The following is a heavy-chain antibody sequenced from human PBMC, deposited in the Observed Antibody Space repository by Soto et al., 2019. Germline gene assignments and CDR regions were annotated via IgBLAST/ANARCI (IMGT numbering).Heavy chain of an antibody. V-gene: IGHV3-11*01. D-gene: IGHD2-15*01. Sequence: PGGSLRLSCAASGFTFSDYYMSWIRQAPGKGLEWVSYISSSGSTIYYADSVKGRFTISRDNAKNSLYLQMNSLRAEDTAVYYCARVGLGYCSGGSCYLLSLFFDYWGQGTLVTVSS. CDR1: GFTFSDYY. J-gene: IGHJ4*02. CDR2: ISSSGSTI. CDR3: ARVGLGYCSGGSCYLLSLFFDY.